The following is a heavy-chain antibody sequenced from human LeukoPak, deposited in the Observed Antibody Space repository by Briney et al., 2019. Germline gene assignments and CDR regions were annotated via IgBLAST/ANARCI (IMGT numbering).Heavy chain of an antibody. Sequence: GGSLRPSCAASGFTFSSYAMSWARQAPGKGLEWVSAISGSGGSPYYADPVKGRFTISRDNSKNTLYLQMNSLRAEDTAVYYCAKEIRWQNWFDPWGGGALVSVSS. J-gene: IGHJ5*02. CDR2: ISGSGGSP. V-gene: IGHV3-23*01. CDR1: GFTFSSYA. CDR3: AKEIRWQNWFDP. D-gene: IGHD4-23*01.